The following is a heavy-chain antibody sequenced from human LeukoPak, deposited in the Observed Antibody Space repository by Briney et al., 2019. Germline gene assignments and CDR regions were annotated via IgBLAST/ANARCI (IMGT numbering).Heavy chain of an antibody. V-gene: IGHV4-59*08. Sequence: PSETLSLTCTASGGSISTYYWSWIRQPPGKGLEWIGYIYYSGSTSYNPSLKSRVTISVDTSKNQFSLKLTSVTAADTAVYYCATCSGGYYSYYYYMDVWGKGTTVTVSS. D-gene: IGHD6-25*01. CDR2: IYYSGST. CDR1: GGSISTYY. J-gene: IGHJ6*03. CDR3: ATCSGGYYSYYYYMDV.